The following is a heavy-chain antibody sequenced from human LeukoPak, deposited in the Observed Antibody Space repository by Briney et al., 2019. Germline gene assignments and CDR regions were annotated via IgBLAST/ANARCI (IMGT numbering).Heavy chain of an antibody. V-gene: IGHV4-39*07. Sequence: SEALSLTCTVSGGSISSSSYYWGWVRQPPGKGLEWIGSMHYSGSTYYNPSLKSRVTISVDTSKNQFSLNLNSVTAADTAVYYCASLGLLWFGELLHFDYWGQGTLVTVSS. J-gene: IGHJ4*02. CDR3: ASLGLLWFGELLHFDY. CDR2: MHYSGST. D-gene: IGHD3-10*01. CDR1: GGSISSSSYY.